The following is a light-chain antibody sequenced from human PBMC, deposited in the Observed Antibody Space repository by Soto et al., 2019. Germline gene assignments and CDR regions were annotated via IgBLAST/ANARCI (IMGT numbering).Light chain of an antibody. Sequence: QSVLTQPPSVSGSPGQRVTGSWAWVSASIGAVYDVHWYQQLPGTAPKVLIYGYNNRPSGVPDRFSGSKSGTSASLAITGLQAEDEADYYCQSFDSSVRDYVFGGGTKVTVL. V-gene: IGLV1-40*01. CDR3: QSFDSSVRDYV. CDR1: SASIGAVYD. J-gene: IGLJ1*01. CDR2: GYN.